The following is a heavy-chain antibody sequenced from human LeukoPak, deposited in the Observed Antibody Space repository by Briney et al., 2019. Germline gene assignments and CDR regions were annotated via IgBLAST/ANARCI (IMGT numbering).Heavy chain of an antibody. J-gene: IGHJ4*02. CDR2: ISSEGGDK. D-gene: IGHD6-19*01. CDR3: AKDWGYASGTFFVN. V-gene: IGHV3-30*18. CDR1: GFTFSSHG. Sequence: GRSLRLSCAASGFTFSSHGMHWVRLAPGKGLEWVAVISSEGGDKYYADSVKGRFTISRDNPKNTLYLQMNSLRAEDTAVYYCAKDWGYASGTFFVNWGQGTLVTVSS.